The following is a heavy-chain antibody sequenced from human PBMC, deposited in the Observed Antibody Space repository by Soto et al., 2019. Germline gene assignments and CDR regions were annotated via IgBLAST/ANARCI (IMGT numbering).Heavy chain of an antibody. V-gene: IGHV3-30-3*01. CDR2: ISYDGSHK. Sequence: PGGSLRLSCAASGFTFSNFAMYWVRQAPGKGLEWVTVISYDGSHKYYADSVKGRFTISRDNSENTLYLQMNNLRAEDSAVYFCARDYSYQRAMDVWGQGTTVTVSS. J-gene: IGHJ6*02. CDR1: GFTFSNFA. D-gene: IGHD2-15*01. CDR3: ARDYSYQRAMDV.